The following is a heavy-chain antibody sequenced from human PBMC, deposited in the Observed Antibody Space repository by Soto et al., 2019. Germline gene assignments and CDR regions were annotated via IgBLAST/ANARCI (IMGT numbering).Heavy chain of an antibody. CDR1: GFTFSSHG. CDR3: AKAAFYCSGGSCYDLFDY. J-gene: IGHJ4*02. Sequence: PGGSLRLSCAASGFTFSSHGMHWVRQAPGKGLEWVAVISYDGSNKYYADSVKGRFTISRDNSKNTLYLQMNSLRAEDTAVYYCAKAAFYCSGGSCYDLFDYWGQGTLVTVSS. D-gene: IGHD2-15*01. V-gene: IGHV3-30*18. CDR2: ISYDGSNK.